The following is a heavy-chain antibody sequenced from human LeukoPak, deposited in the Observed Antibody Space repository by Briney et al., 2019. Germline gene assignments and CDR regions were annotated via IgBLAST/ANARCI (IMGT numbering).Heavy chain of an antibody. CDR2: IYPGDSDT. J-gene: IGHJ3*02. D-gene: IGHD5-18*01. CDR1: GYRFTSYW. CDR3: ARPGYSYAQDAFDI. Sequence: GESLKISCQGSGYRFTSYWIGWGRPVPGKGLEWMGIIYPGDSDTRYSPSFQGQVTISADKSISTAYLQWSSLKASDTAMYYCARPGYSYAQDAFDIWGQGTMVTVSS. V-gene: IGHV5-51*01.